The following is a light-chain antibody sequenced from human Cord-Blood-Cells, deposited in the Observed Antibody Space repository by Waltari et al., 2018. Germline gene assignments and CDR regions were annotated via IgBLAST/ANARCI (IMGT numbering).Light chain of an antibody. CDR3: MQALQTPRYT. V-gene: IGKV2-28*01. CDR1: QSLLHSNGYNY. CDR2: LCS. Sequence: DLVMTQSPLSLPVTPGEPASISCRSSQSLLHSNGYNYLDWYLQKPGQSPQLLIYLCSNRASGVPDRFSGSGSGTDFTLKISRVEAEDVGVYYCMQALQTPRYTFGQGTKLEIK. J-gene: IGKJ2*01.